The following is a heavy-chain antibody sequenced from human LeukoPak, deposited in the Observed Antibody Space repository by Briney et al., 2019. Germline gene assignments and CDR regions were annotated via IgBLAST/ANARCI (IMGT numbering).Heavy chain of an antibody. CDR2: INHSGST. D-gene: IGHD2-8*01. J-gene: IGHJ4*02. Sequence: SETLSLTCAVYGGSFSGYYWSWIRQPPGKGLEWIGEINHSGSTNYNPSLKSRVTISVDTSKNQFSLKLSSVTAADTAVYYCARGWVYAIDYWGQGTLVTVSS. CDR3: ARGWVYAIDY. V-gene: IGHV4-34*01. CDR1: GGSFSGYY.